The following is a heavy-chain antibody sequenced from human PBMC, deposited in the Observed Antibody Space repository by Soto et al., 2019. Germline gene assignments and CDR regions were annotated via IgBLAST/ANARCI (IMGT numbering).Heavy chain of an antibody. CDR2: IYYSGST. CDR1: GGSVSSGSYY. CDR3: ARDLGDSSGYIDY. D-gene: IGHD3-22*01. Sequence: SETLSLTCTVSGGSVSSGSYYWSWIRQPPGKGLEWIGYIYYSGSTNYNPSLKSRVTISVDTSKNQFSLKLSSVTAAGTAVYYCARDLGDSSGYIDYWGQGTLVTVSS. V-gene: IGHV4-61*01. J-gene: IGHJ4*02.